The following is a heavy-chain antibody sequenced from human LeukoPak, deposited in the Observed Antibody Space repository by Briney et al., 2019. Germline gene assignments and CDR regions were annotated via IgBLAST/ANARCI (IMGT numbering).Heavy chain of an antibody. CDR3: ARDYPRITFGGVIVHYFDY. V-gene: IGHV3-48*03. J-gene: IGHJ4*02. D-gene: IGHD3-16*02. CDR2: ISSSGSTI. CDR1: GFTFSSYE. Sequence: PGGSLRLSXAASGFTFSSYEMNWVRQAPGKGLEWVSYISSSGSTIYYADSVKGRFTISRDNAKNSLYLQMNSLRAEDTAVYYCARDYPRITFGGVIVHYFDYWGQGTLVTVSS.